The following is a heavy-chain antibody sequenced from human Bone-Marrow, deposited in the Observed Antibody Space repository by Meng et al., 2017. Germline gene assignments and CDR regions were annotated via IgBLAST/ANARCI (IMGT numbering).Heavy chain of an antibody. Sequence: GESLKISCVASGFTVSSNYMSWARQAPGKGLEWVSILYRGGSMYYADSVKGRFTISRDNAKNSLYLQMNSLRAEDTAVYYCARGLVFGLYYYYGMDVWGQGTTVTVSS. CDR3: ARGLVFGLYYYYGMDV. CDR1: GFTVSSNY. CDR2: LYRGGSM. J-gene: IGHJ6*02. D-gene: IGHD3-16*01. V-gene: IGHV3-66*01.